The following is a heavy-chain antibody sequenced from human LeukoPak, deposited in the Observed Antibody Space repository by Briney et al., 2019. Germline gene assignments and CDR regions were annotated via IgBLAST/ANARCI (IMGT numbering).Heavy chain of an antibody. Sequence: PSETLSLTCTVSGGSIISYYWSWIRQPAGKGLEWIGRIYTSGSANYSPSLKGRVTISVDTSKNQFSLRLSSVTAADTAVYYCARGVVVVAALYYYYYYYMDVWGKGTTVTVSS. V-gene: IGHV4-4*07. CDR1: GGSIISYY. CDR2: IYTSGSA. J-gene: IGHJ6*03. CDR3: ARGVVVVAALYYYYYYYMDV. D-gene: IGHD2-15*01.